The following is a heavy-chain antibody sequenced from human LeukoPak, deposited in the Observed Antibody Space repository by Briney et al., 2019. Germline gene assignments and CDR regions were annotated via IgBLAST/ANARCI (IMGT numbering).Heavy chain of an antibody. J-gene: IGHJ4*02. Sequence: PSETLSLTCTVSGGSISSGDYYWSWIRQHPGKGLEWIGYIYYSGSTYYNPSLKSRVTISVDTSKNQFSLKLSSVAAADTAVYYCARTPFVWGYDFDYWGQGTLVTVSS. D-gene: IGHD3-9*01. CDR2: IYYSGST. V-gene: IGHV4-31*03. CDR1: GGSISSGDYY. CDR3: ARTPFVWGYDFDY.